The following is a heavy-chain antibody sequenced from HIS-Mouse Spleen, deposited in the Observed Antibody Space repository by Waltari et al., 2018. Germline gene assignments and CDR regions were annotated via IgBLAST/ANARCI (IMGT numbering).Heavy chain of an antibody. Sequence: AASGFTFSSYGMHWVRQAPGKGLEWVAVIWYDGSNKYYADSVKGRFTISRDNSKNTLYLQMNSLRAEDTAVYYCAKDLARKDSGYDAFDIWGQGTMVTVSS. CDR3: AKDLARKDSGYDAFDI. V-gene: IGHV3-33*06. D-gene: IGHD5-12*01. J-gene: IGHJ3*02. CDR1: GFTFSSYG. CDR2: IWYDGSNK.